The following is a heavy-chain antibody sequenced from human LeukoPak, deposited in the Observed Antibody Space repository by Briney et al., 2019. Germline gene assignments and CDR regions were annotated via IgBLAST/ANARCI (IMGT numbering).Heavy chain of an antibody. CDR1: GFTFSSYA. CDR3: VKDASPSYGGYANDAFDI. V-gene: IGHV3-64D*06. Sequence: PGGSLRLSCSASGFTFSSYAMHWVRQAPGKGLEYVSAISSNGGSTYYADSVKGRFTIARDNSKNTLYLQMSSLRAEDTAVYYCVKDASPSYGGYANDAFDIWGQGTMVTVSS. CDR2: ISSNGGST. J-gene: IGHJ3*02. D-gene: IGHD4-17*01.